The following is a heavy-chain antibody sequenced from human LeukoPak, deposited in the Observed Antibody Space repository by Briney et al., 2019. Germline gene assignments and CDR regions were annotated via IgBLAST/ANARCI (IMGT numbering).Heavy chain of an antibody. CDR2: MYYSGNT. CDR3: ARVQGSGSYYYDY. CDR1: GDSIRNHC. D-gene: IGHD3-10*01. Sequence: SETLSLTCTVSGDSIRNHCWNWIRQPPGKGLEWIGYMYYSGNTNYNPSLKSRVTISLDTSNNQFSLKLSSVTAADTAVYYCARVQGSGSYYYDYWVLGTLVTVSS. V-gene: IGHV4-59*11. J-gene: IGHJ4*02.